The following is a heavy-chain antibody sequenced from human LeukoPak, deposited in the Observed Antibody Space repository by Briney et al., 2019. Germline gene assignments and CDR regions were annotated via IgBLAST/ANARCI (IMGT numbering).Heavy chain of an antibody. CDR2: INHSGST. Sequence: NASETLSLTCTVSGYSISSGYFWGWIRQPPGKGLEWIGEINHSGSTNYNPSLKSRVTISVDTSRNQFSLKLSSVTAADTAVYYCARVNDGDRYYYYYYMDVWGKGTTVTVSS. J-gene: IGHJ6*03. D-gene: IGHD4-17*01. CDR1: GYSISSGYF. V-gene: IGHV4-38-2*02. CDR3: ARVNDGDRYYYYYYMDV.